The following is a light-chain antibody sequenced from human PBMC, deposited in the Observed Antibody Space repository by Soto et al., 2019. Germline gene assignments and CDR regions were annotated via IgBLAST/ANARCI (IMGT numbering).Light chain of an antibody. CDR2: AAS. J-gene: IGKJ5*01. CDR3: QQSYSIPIT. CDR1: QSISSY. Sequence: DIQMTQSPSSLSASVGDRVTITCRASQSISSYLSWYQQKPGKAPKLLIFAASNLQSGVPSTFSGSGSGTDFTRTISSLQPEDFATYYCQQSYSIPITFGQGTRLDIK. V-gene: IGKV1-39*01.